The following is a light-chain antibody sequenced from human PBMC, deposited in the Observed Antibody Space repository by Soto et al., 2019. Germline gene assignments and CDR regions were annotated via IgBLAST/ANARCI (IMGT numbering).Light chain of an antibody. CDR2: DVS. CDR1: SSDVGAYSS. J-gene: IGLJ2*01. Sequence: QSALTQPASVSGSPGQSITISCTGTSSDVGAYSSVSWYQQHPGKAPKLMIYDVSNRPSGVSNRFSGSKSGNTASLTISGLQAEDESDYYCSSYTNNSPLVFGGGTKVTVL. CDR3: SSYTNNSPLV. V-gene: IGLV2-14*01.